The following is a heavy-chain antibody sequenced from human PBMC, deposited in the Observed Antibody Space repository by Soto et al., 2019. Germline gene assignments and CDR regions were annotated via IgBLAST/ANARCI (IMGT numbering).Heavy chain of an antibody. J-gene: IGHJ4*02. CDR1: GFTFSAVY. D-gene: IGHD2-21*02. V-gene: IGHV3-11*05. CDR2: ISSSGTSA. Sequence: QVQLEESGGGLVKPGGSLRLSCAASGFTFSAVYMSWIRQAPNKGLEYISYISSSGTSANYADSVKGRFTISRVNAKNALYLQINSLRAEDTAVYYCARDRGAVTGHYSDYWGQGALVTVSS. CDR3: ARDRGAVTGHYSDY.